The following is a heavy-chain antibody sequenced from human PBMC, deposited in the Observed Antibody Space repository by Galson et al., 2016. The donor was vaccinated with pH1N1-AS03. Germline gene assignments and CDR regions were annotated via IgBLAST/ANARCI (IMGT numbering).Heavy chain of an antibody. CDR2: VYTSGST. D-gene: IGHD5-18*01. Sequence: SETLSLTCTVSGDAIGSYYWSWIRQPAGKGLQWIGRVYTSGSTNYNPSLKSRVTMSVDISKNQFSLKLNSVTAADTAVYYCARDQWIQRDFNFWGQGALVTVSS. CDR1: GDAIGSYY. V-gene: IGHV4-4*07. CDR3: ARDQWIQRDFNF. J-gene: IGHJ4*02.